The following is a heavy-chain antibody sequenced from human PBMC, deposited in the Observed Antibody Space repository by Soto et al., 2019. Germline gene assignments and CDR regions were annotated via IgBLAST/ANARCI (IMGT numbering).Heavy chain of an antibody. J-gene: IGHJ3*02. CDR3: ASYCISTSCYCPDNAFDI. CDR2: INWNGGST. V-gene: IGHV3-20*04. CDR1: GFTFDDYG. Sequence: GGSLRLSCAASGFTFDDYGMSWVRQAPGKGLEWVSGINWNGGSTGYADSVKGRFTISRDNAKNSLYLQMNSLRAEDTALYYCASYCISTSCYCPDNAFDIWGQGTMVTVSS. D-gene: IGHD2-2*01.